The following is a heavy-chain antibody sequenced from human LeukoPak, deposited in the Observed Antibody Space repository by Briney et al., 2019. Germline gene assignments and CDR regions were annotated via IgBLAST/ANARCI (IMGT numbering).Heavy chain of an antibody. V-gene: IGHV4-39*07. J-gene: IGHJ5*02. CDR1: GGSISSSSYY. CDR3: ATFNRDSNWFDP. CDR2: IYYSGST. D-gene: IGHD3/OR15-3a*01. Sequence: ASETLFLTCTVAGGSISSSSYYWGWIRQPPGKGLEWIGMIYYSGSTYYNPSLKSRVTISVDTSKNQFSLKLSSVTAADTAVYYCATFNRDSNWFDPWGQGTLVTVSS.